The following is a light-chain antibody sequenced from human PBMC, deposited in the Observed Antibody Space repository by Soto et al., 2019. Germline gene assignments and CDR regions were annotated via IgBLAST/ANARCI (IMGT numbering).Light chain of an antibody. Sequence: DIEMTQSPSSLSASIGDRANITCRASQDVSNYLAWFPQKPGKAPKSLIYAASNMRSGVPSRFSGSGSGTDFTLTISSLQADDFGTYFCQQYSSRPYTFGQGTHLEIK. CDR3: QQYSSRPYT. CDR1: QDVSNY. J-gene: IGKJ2*01. CDR2: AAS. V-gene: IGKV1-16*01.